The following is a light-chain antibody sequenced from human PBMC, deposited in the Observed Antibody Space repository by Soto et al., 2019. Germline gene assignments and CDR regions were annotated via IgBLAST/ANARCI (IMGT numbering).Light chain of an antibody. V-gene: IGLV2-8*01. CDR3: ASYTGSDTLV. CDR2: EVS. J-gene: IGLJ2*01. CDR1: SSDVGGYNY. Sequence: QSALTQPPSASGSPGQSVTISCTGTSSDVGGYNYVSWYQQHPGKTPKLMIYEVSKRPSGVPDRLSGSKSGNTASLTVSGLQVEDEADYYCASYTGSDTLVFGGGTKLTVL.